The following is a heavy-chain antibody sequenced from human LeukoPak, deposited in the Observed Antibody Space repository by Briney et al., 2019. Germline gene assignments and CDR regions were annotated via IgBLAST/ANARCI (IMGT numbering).Heavy chain of an antibody. V-gene: IGHV3-33*01. CDR2: IWYDGSNK. CDR3: AREIYGEFYYYYGMDV. D-gene: IGHD4-17*01. CDR1: GFTFSSYG. J-gene: IGHJ6*02. Sequence: GGSLRLSCAASGFTFSSYGMHWVRQAPGKGLEWVAVIWYDGSNKYYADSVKGRLTISRDNSKNTLYLQINSLRAEDTAVYYCAREIYGEFYYYYGMDVWGQGTTVTVSS.